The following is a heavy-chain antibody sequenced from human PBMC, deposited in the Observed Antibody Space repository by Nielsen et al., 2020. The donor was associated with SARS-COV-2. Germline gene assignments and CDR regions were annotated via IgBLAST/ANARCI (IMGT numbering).Heavy chain of an antibody. CDR1: GFTFSSYA. Sequence: GESLKISCAASGFTFSSYAMSWVRQAPGKGLEWVSAISGSGGSTYYADSVKGRFTISRDNSKNTLYLQMNSLRAEDTAVYYCARGGDNDYLDYWGQGTLVTVSS. CDR3: ARGGDNDYLDY. CDR2: ISGSGGST. D-gene: IGHD3-16*01. V-gene: IGHV3-23*01. J-gene: IGHJ4*02.